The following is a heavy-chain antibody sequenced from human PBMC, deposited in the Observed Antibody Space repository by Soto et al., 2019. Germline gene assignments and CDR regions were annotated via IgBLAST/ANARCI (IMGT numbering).Heavy chain of an antibody. CDR2: IYPGDSDT. J-gene: IGHJ6*02. Sequence: PGESLKISCKGSGYSLTSYWIGWVRQMPGKGLEWMGIIYPGDSDTRYSPSFQGQVTISADKSISTAYLQWSSLKASDTAMYYCARHLIVAGTTRGDYGMDVWGQGTRVTVSS. CDR3: ARHLIVAGTTRGDYGMDV. D-gene: IGHD1-7*01. CDR1: GYSLTSYW. V-gene: IGHV5-51*01.